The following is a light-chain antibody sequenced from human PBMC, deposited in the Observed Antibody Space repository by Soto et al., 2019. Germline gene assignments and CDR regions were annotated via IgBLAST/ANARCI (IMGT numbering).Light chain of an antibody. CDR3: CSSVGSTNWV. CDR1: SSDVGSYNC. CDR2: EVN. V-gene: IGLV2-23*02. Sequence: QSVLTQPASVSGSPGQSITISCTGTSSDVGSYNCVSWYQQHPGKAPTLMIYEVNKRPSGVSNRFSGSKSGNTASLTISGLQAEDEADYYCCSSVGSTNWVFGGGTKLTVL. J-gene: IGLJ3*02.